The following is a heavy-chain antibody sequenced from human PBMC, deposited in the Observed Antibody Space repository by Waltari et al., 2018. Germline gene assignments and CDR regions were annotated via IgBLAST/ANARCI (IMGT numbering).Heavy chain of an antibody. D-gene: IGHD3-22*01. J-gene: IGHJ3*02. CDR3: ARRGIVVVPDAFDI. CDR1: GGSLSSRSYY. Sequence: QLQLQESGPGLVKPSETLSLTCTVPGGSLSSRSYYWGWIRQPPGKGLEWIGRIYYSGSTYYNPSLKSRVTISVDTSKNQFSLKLSSVTAADTAVYYCARRGIVVVPDAFDIWGQGTMVTVSS. V-gene: IGHV4-39*01. CDR2: IYYSGST.